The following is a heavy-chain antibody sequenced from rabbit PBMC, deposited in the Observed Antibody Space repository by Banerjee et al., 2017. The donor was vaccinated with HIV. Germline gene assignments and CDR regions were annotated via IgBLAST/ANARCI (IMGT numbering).Heavy chain of an antibody. Sequence: CWVRQAPGKGLEWIACIDSGSSGFTYFASWAKGRFTISKTSSTTVTLQMTSLTVADTAIYFCARDSASSFSSYGMDLWGPGTLVTVS. CDR2: IDSGSSGFT. CDR3: ARDSASSFSSYGMDL. J-gene: IGHJ6*01. D-gene: IGHD8-1*01. V-gene: IGHV1S40*01.